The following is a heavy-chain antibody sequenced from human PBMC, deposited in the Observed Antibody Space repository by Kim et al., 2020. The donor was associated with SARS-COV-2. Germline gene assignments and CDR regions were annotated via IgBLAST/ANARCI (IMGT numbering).Heavy chain of an antibody. J-gene: IGHJ5*02. CDR1: GYSISSGYY. Sequence: SETLSLTCTVSGYSISSGYYWGWIRQPPGKGLEWIGSIYHSGSTYYNPSLKSRVTISVDTSKNQFSLKLSSVTAADTAVYYCARVPSGSPATNWFDPWGQGTLVTVSS. D-gene: IGHD1-26*01. CDR2: IYHSGST. V-gene: IGHV4-38-2*02. CDR3: ARVPSGSPATNWFDP.